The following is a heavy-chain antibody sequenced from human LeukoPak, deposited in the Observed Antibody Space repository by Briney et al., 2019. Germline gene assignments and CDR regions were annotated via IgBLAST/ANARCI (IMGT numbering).Heavy chain of an antibody. CDR2: IRTSGTT. D-gene: IGHD3-16*01. CDR1: GGSISSYS. J-gene: IGHJ4*02. CDR3: ARVGLGDHTWGSYSFDY. Sequence: TSETLSLTCIVTGGSISSYSWSWIRQPAGKGLEWAGRIRTSGTTTYNASLKSRVTISVDKSKNQFSLKLTSVSAADTAVYYCARVGLGDHTWGSYSFDYWGQGILVTVSS. V-gene: IGHV4-4*07.